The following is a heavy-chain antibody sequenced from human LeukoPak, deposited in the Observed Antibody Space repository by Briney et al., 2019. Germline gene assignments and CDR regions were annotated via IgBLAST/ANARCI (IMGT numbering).Heavy chain of an antibody. D-gene: IGHD3-10*01. V-gene: IGHV1-18*04. CDR1: GYTFTGYY. Sequence: ASVKVSCKASGYTFTGYYMHWVRQAPGQGLEWMGWISVYNGNTNYAQNVQDRVTMTTDTSTSTAYMELRSLRSDDTAVYYCARDRYGSGSYCRFWGQGTLVTVSS. J-gene: IGHJ4*02. CDR3: ARDRYGSGSYCRF. CDR2: ISVYNGNT.